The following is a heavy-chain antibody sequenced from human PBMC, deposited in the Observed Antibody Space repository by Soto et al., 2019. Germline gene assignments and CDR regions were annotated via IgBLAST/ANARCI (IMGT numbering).Heavy chain of an antibody. V-gene: IGHV3-30*03. Sequence: QVQLVESGGGVVQPGRSLRLSCAASGFTFSSYGMHWVRQAPGKGLEWVAVISYDGSNKYYADSVKGQFTISRDNSKNTLYLQMNSLRAEDTAVYYCGILAVAGTNDAFDIWGQGTMVTVSS. D-gene: IGHD6-19*01. CDR2: ISYDGSNK. CDR3: GILAVAGTNDAFDI. CDR1: GFTFSSYG. J-gene: IGHJ3*02.